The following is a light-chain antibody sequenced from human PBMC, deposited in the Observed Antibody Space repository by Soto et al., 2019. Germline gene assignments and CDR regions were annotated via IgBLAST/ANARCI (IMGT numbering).Light chain of an antibody. CDR2: EVS. CDR1: SNDVGGYAY. V-gene: IGLV2-14*01. Sequence: QSALTQPASVSGSPGQSITISCTGTSNDVGGYAYVSWYQQYPGKAPKLVISEVSNRPSGFSHRFSGSRSGNTASLTISGLQAEDEADYYCSSYTGDTTPVFGGGTKVTV. CDR3: SSYTGDTTPV. J-gene: IGLJ2*01.